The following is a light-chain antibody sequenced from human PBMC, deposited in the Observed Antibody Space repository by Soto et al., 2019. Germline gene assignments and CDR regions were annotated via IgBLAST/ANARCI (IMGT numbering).Light chain of an antibody. J-gene: IGLJ2*01. CDR3: SSYARNDKAI. Sequence: QSVLTQPPSASGSPGQSFTISCTGTSTDIGGFDFVSWYQQYPGKAPKLLIYDVFKRPPGVPDRFSGSKSGNTASLTVSGLRFDDEAFYYCSSYARNDKAIFGGGTK. CDR2: DVF. CDR1: STDIGGFDF. V-gene: IGLV2-8*01.